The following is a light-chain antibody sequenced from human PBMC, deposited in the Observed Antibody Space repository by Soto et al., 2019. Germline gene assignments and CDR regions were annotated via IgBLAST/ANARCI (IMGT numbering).Light chain of an antibody. CDR3: QQRQYWPPIT. V-gene: IGKV3-11*01. CDR2: DTS. J-gene: IGKJ5*01. CDR1: QSVSSY. Sequence: VLTQSPATLSLSPGERATLSCRASQSVSSYLAWYQQKPGQAPRLLLYDTSNRATGVPARFSGSGSGTDFTLTISSLEPEDCAIYYCQQRQYWPPITFGQGTRLEIK.